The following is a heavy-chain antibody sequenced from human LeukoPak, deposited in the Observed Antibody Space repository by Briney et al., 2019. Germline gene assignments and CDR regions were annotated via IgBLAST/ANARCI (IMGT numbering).Heavy chain of an antibody. Sequence: GGSLRLSCAASGFTFRNYWMHWVRQAPGKGLVWVSHINSDGSNTNYADSVKGRFTISRDNAKNSLYLQMNSLRAEDTAVYYCAKTYSITGDDYYYYYMDVWGKGTTVTVSS. CDR1: GFTFRNYW. CDR2: INSDGSNT. J-gene: IGHJ6*03. D-gene: IGHD4-11*01. V-gene: IGHV3-74*01. CDR3: AKTYSITGDDYYYYYMDV.